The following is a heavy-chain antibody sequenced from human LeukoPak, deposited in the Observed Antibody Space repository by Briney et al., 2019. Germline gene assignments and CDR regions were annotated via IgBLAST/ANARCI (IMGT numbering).Heavy chain of an antibody. J-gene: IGHJ4*02. V-gene: IGHV3-23*01. CDR2: ISGSGGST. CDR3: AKDRLVVVTAIAGYFDY. D-gene: IGHD2-21*02. Sequence: GASLRLCCAASGFTFSSYAMSWVRQASGKGLEWVSAISGSGGSTYYADSVKGRFTISRDNSKNTLYLQMNSLRAEDTAVYYCAKDRLVVVTAIAGYFDYWGQGTLVTVSS. CDR1: GFTFSSYA.